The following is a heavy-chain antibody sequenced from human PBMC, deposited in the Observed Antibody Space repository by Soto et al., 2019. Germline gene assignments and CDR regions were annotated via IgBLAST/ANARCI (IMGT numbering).Heavy chain of an antibody. D-gene: IGHD3-10*01. CDR2: IYYSGST. CDR3: ARQWYYYLFFDY. Sequence: SETLSLTCTVSGGSISSSSYYWGWIRQPPGKGLEWIGSIYYSGSTYYNPSLKSRVTISVDTSKNQFSLKLSSVTAADTAVYYCARQWYYYLFFDYWGQGTLVTVSS. CDR1: GGSISSSSYY. V-gene: IGHV4-39*01. J-gene: IGHJ4*02.